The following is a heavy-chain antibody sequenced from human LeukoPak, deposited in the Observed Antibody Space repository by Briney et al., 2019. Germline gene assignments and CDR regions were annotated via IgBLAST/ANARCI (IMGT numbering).Heavy chain of an antibody. V-gene: IGHV3-23*01. Sequence: PGGSLRLSCAASGFTFSSYAMSWVRQAPGKGLEWVSAISGSGGSTYYADSAKGRFTISRDNSKNTLYLQMNSLRAEDTAIYYCAKEGEDYGDYRGDFDYWGQGTLVTVSS. CDR1: GFTFSSYA. J-gene: IGHJ4*02. CDR2: ISGSGGST. CDR3: AKEGEDYGDYRGDFDY. D-gene: IGHD4-17*01.